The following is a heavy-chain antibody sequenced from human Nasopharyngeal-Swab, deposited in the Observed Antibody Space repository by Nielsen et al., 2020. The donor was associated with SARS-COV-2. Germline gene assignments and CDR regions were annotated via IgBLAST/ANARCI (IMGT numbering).Heavy chain of an antibody. CDR2: ISSSGSTI. J-gene: IGHJ6*02. CDR1: GFTFSSYE. D-gene: IGHD5-18*01. Sequence: GESLKISCAASGFTFSSYEMNWVRQAPGKGLEWVSYISSSGSTIYYADSVKGRFTISRDNAKNSLYLQMNSLRAEDTAAYYCARGRAQLWSRVNGMDVWGQGTTVTVSS. CDR3: ARGRAQLWSRVNGMDV. V-gene: IGHV3-48*03.